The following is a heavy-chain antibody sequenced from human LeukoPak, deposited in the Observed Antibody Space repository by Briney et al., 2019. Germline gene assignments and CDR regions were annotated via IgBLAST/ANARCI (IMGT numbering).Heavy chain of an antibody. D-gene: IGHD5-18*01. CDR2: FDPEDGET. V-gene: IGHV1-24*01. Sequence: GASVKVSCKVSGYTLAELSMHWVRQAPGKGLEWMGGFDPEDGETIYAQKFQGRVTMTEDTSTDTAYMELSSLRSEDTAVYYCASRSPGTAMVTYQLDYWGQGTLVTVSS. CDR3: ASRSPGTAMVTYQLDY. J-gene: IGHJ4*02. CDR1: GYTLAELS.